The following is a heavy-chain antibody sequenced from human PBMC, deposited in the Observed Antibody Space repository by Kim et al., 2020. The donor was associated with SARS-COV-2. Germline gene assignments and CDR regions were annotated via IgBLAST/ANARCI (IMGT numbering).Heavy chain of an antibody. CDR1: GFTVSSNY. J-gene: IGHJ3*02. Sequence: GGSLRLSCAASGFTVSSNYMSWVRQAPGKGLEWVSVIYSGGSTYYADSVKGRFTISRDNSKNTLYLQMNSLRAEDTAVYYCARIMELLSDAFDIWGQGTMVTVSS. CDR3: ARIMELLSDAFDI. V-gene: IGHV3-53*01. CDR2: IYSGGST. D-gene: IGHD1-7*01.